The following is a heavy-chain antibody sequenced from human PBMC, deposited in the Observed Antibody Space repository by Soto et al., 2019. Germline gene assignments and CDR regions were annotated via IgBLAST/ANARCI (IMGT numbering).Heavy chain of an antibody. V-gene: IGHV3-30*18. CDR3: AKSGWSTGYPDAFDI. CDR1: AFPFNIYA. J-gene: IGHJ3*02. D-gene: IGHD6-19*01. Sequence: QVQLVESGGGVVQPRRSLRLSCAASAFPFNIYAMHWVRQAPGKGLEWVSLISHDGSHTYFADSVKGRFTISRDNSKNTLHLQMNSLRTEDTAVYYCAKSGWSTGYPDAFDIWAQGTMVTVSS. CDR2: ISHDGSHT.